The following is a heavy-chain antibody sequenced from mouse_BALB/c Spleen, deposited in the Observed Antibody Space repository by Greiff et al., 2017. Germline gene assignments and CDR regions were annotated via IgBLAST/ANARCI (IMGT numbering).Heavy chain of an antibody. J-gene: IGHJ4*01. V-gene: IGHV2-4-1*01. CDR2: IWSGGST. CDR1: GFSLTSYG. CDR3: ARGGGPPEYYAMDY. Sequence: VQLVESGPGLVQPSQSLSITCTVSGFSLTSYGVHWVRQSPGKGLEWLGVIWSGGSTDYNAAFISRLSISKDNSKSQDVFKRNSLQADDTAIYYCARGGGPPEYYAMDYWGQGTAVTVSS. D-gene: IGHD3-3*01.